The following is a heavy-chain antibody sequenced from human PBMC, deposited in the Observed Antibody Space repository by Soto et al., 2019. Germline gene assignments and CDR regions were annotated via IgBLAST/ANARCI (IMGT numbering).Heavy chain of an antibody. CDR3: ARDPDSSGWYRFDY. V-gene: IGHV3-30-3*01. J-gene: IGHJ4*02. CDR1: GFTFSNYA. Sequence: QVQLVESGGGVVQPGRSLRLSCAASGFTFSNYAMHWVRQAPGKGLEWVAIISDDRTNKYYADSVKGRFTISRDNSKNTLYLQMNSLRVEDTAVYYCARDPDSSGWYRFDYWGQGTLVIVSS. D-gene: IGHD6-19*01. CDR2: ISDDRTNK.